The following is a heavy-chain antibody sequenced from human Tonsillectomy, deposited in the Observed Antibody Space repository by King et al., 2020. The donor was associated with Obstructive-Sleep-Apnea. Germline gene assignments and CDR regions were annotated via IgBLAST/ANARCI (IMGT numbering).Heavy chain of an antibody. Sequence: QLQESGPGLVKPSETLSLTCTVSGGSISSSSYYWGWIRQTPGKGLEWIGNIYYSWSTYYNPSLKSRVTISVDTSKTQFSLKLSSVTAADTAVYYCARDRRLVVVITITDYWGQGTLVTVSS. CDR1: GGSISSSSYY. V-gene: IGHV4-39*07. J-gene: IGHJ4*02. CDR2: IYYSWST. CDR3: ARDRRLVVVITITDY. D-gene: IGHD3-22*01.